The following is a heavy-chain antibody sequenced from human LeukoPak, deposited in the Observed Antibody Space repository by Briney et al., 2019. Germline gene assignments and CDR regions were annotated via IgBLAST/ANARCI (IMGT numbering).Heavy chain of an antibody. CDR1: GYTFTTYG. Sequence: ASVKVSCKASGYTFTTYGISWVRQAPGQGLEWMGWISGYNGNTNYAQKLQGRVTMTTDTSTSTAYMELRSLRSDDTAVYYCARDQLSRGVWFDPWGQGTLVTVSS. CDR3: ARDQLSRGVWFDP. CDR2: ISGYNGNT. J-gene: IGHJ5*02. D-gene: IGHD1-1*01. V-gene: IGHV1-18*01.